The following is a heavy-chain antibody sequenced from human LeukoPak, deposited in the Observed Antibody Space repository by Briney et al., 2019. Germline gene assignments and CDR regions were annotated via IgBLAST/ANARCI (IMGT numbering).Heavy chain of an antibody. V-gene: IGHV1-2*02. CDR3: ARDVLAVTMSDDY. CDR2: INPNSGGT. CDR1: GYTFTGYY. J-gene: IGHJ4*02. Sequence: GASVKVSCKASGYTFTGYYMHWVRQAPGQGLEWMGWINPNSGGTNYAQKFQGRVTMTRDTSISTAYMELSRLRSDDTAVYYCARDVLAVTMSDDYWGQGTLVTVSS. D-gene: IGHD4-17*01.